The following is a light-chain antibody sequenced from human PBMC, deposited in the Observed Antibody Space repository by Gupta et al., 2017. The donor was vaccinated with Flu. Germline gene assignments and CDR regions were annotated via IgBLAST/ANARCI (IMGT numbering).Light chain of an antibody. V-gene: IGLV2-23*02. CDR3: CSYAGSSTLV. CDR1: SSDVGGYNL. Sequence: SITISCTGTSSDVGGYNLVSWNQQHPGKAPKLLIYEVSKRPSGVSNRFSGSKSGNTASLTISGLQAEDEADYYCCSYAGSSTLVFGTGTKVTVL. CDR2: EVS. J-gene: IGLJ1*01.